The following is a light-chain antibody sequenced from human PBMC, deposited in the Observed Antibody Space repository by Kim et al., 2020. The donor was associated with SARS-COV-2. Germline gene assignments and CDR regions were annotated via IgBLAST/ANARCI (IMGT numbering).Light chain of an antibody. CDR1: QSITSW. V-gene: IGKV1-5*03. CDR2: KAS. J-gene: IGKJ2*01. CDR3: QQYNSYPYT. Sequence: DIQMTQSPSTLSASVGDRVTITCRASQSITSWLAWYQQKPGKGPKLLMYKASSLESGVPSRFSGSGSGTEFTLTISSLQPDDFATYYCQQYNSYPYTFGQGTKLEI.